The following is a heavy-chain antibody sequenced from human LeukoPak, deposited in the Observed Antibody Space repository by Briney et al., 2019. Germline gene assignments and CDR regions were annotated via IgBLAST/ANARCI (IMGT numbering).Heavy chain of an antibody. CDR3: ARSGYSYGYRYYYYSGMDV. CDR1: GGSISSYY. CDR2: IYYSGST. Sequence: QASETLSLTCTVSGGSISSYYWSWIRQPPGKGLEWIGYIYYSGSTNYNPSLKSRVTISVDTSKNQFSLKLSSVTAADTAVYYCARSGYSYGYRYYYYSGMDVWGQGTTVTVSS. D-gene: IGHD5-18*01. V-gene: IGHV4-59*01. J-gene: IGHJ6*02.